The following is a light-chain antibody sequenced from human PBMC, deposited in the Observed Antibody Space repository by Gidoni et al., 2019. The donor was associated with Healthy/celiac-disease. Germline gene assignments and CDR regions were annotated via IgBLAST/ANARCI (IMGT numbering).Light chain of an antibody. CDR1: SSNIGSNT. J-gene: IGLJ3*02. CDR2: SNN. Sequence: QSVLTQPPSASRTPGQRVTISCSGSSSNIGSNTVNWYQPLPGTAPKLLIYSNNQRPSGVPDRFSGSKSGTSASLAISGLQSEDEADYYCAAWDDSLNGPNWVFGGGTKLTVL. V-gene: IGLV1-44*01. CDR3: AAWDDSLNGPNWV.